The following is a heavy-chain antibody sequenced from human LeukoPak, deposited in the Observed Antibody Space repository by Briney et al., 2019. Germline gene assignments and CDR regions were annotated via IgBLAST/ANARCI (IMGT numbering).Heavy chain of an antibody. Sequence: GGSLRLSCEGPGLIFSDYWMHWVRQAPGKGLVWVSRINSDGSSISYADSVKGRFTISRDNAKNTLYLQMNSLRAEDTAIYYCTRFMVRGVSPHYAFDIWGHGTMVTVSS. CDR3: TRFMVRGVSPHYAFDI. D-gene: IGHD3-10*01. CDR2: INSDGSSI. J-gene: IGHJ3*02. V-gene: IGHV3-74*01. CDR1: GLIFSDYW.